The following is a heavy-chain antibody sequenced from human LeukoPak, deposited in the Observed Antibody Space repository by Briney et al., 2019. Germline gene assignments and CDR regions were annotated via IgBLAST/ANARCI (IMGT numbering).Heavy chain of an antibody. J-gene: IGHJ4*02. V-gene: IGHV3-21*01. CDR3: ARAGGSTVSHSDY. CDR2: ISSSTSYI. Sequence: GGSLRLSCAASGFTFSSYSMNWIRQAPGKGLEWVSSISSSTSYIYYADSVKGRFTISKDNVKNSLYLQMNSLRAEDTAVYYCARAGGSTVSHSDYWGQGTLVTVSS. D-gene: IGHD4-17*01. CDR1: GFTFSSYS.